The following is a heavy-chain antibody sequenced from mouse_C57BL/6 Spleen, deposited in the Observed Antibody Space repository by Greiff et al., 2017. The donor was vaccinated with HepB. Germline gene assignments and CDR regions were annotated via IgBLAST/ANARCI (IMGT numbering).Heavy chain of an antibody. CDR3: ASDYGNLYAMDY. V-gene: IGHV1-53*01. Sequence: QVHVKQPGTELVKPGASVKLSCKASGYTFTSYWMHWVKQRPGQGLEWIGNINPSNGGTNYNEKFKSKATLTVDKSSSTAYMQLSSLTSEDSAVYYCASDYGNLYAMDYWGQGTSVTVSS. D-gene: IGHD2-1*01. CDR2: INPSNGGT. CDR1: GYTFTSYW. J-gene: IGHJ4*01.